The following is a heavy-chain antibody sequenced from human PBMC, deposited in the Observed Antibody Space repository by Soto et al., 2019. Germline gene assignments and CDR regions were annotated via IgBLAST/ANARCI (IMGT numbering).Heavy chain of an antibody. Sequence: ASVKVSCKVSGYTLTELSMHWVRQAPGKGLEWMGGFDPEDGETIYAQKFQGRVTMTEDTSTDTAYMELSGLRSEDTAVYYCATPAAMRYYYYYGMDVWGQGTTVTVSS. CDR1: GYTLTELS. CDR3: ATPAAMRYYYYYGMDV. J-gene: IGHJ6*02. CDR2: FDPEDGET. D-gene: IGHD2-2*01. V-gene: IGHV1-24*01.